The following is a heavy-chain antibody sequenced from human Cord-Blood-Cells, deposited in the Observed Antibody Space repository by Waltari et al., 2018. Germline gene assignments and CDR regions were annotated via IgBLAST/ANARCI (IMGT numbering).Heavy chain of an antibody. Sequence: QVQLQESGPGLVKPSQTLSLTCTVSGGSISSGGYYWSWFRQHPGKGLEWIGYIYYSGSTYYNPSLKSRVTISVDTSKNQFSLKLSSVTAADTAVYYCARDGRGGDWGNFDYWGQGTLVTVSS. V-gene: IGHV4-31*03. D-gene: IGHD2-21*01. CDR2: IYYSGST. CDR1: GGSISSGGYY. J-gene: IGHJ4*02. CDR3: ARDGRGGDWGNFDY.